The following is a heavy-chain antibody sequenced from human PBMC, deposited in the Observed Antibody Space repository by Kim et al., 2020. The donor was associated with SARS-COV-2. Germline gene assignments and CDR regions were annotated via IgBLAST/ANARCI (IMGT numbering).Heavy chain of an antibody. CDR2: INSDGSST. CDR3: ARDRPTCSSTSCYPFYYYGMDV. CDR1: GFTFSSYW. D-gene: IGHD2-2*01. Sequence: GGSLRLSCAASGFTFSSYWMHWVRQAPGKGLVWVSRINSDGSSTSYADSVKGRFTISRDNAKNTLYLQMNSLRAEDTAMYYCARDRPTCSSTSCYPFYYYGMDVWGQGTTVTVSS. J-gene: IGHJ6*02. V-gene: IGHV3-74*01.